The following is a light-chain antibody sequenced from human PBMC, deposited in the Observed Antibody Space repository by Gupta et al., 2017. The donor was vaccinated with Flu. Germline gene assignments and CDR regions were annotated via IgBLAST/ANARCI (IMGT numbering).Light chain of an antibody. J-gene: IGKJ5*01. V-gene: IGKV2-28*01. CDR1: HSLLDSNGDNS. CDR3: MQSLQTPIT. CDR2: LGS. Sequence: ISDRSSHSLLDSNGDNSLDWYLQRPGQSPQLLIYLGSNRASGVPDRCSGSGAGTDFTLKISRVEAEDVGVYYCMQSLQTPITFGQGTRLEIK.